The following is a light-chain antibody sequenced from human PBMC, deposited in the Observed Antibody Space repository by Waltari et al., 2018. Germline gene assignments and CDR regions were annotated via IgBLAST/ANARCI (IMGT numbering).Light chain of an antibody. CDR1: SSDIGNNY. V-gene: IGLV1-51*01. J-gene: IGLJ3*02. CDR3: VTWDGSLSAL. CDR2: DNK. Sequence: QSVLTQPPSVSAAPGQKVTISCSGSSSDIGNNYVSWYQQLPGTAPKLLIYDNKKRPSGIPDRFPGSQSGTSATLGITGLQTGDEADYYCVTWDGSLSALFGGGTKLTVL.